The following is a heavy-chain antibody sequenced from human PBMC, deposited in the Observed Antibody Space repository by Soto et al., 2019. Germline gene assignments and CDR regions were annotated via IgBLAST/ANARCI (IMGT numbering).Heavy chain of an antibody. Sequence: QVQLVESGGGVVQPGRSLRLSCAASGFTFTSYDMHWVRQAPGKGLEWVAVISNDGSNYYYADSVRGRFTISRDNTKNTLFLQMSSLRGEDSGVYYCARGTTLEIFDHGMEVWGHRTTVTVSS. CDR3: ARGTTLEIFDHGMEV. J-gene: IGHJ6*02. D-gene: IGHD3-3*01. V-gene: IGHV3-30-3*01. CDR1: GFTFTSYD. CDR2: ISNDGSNY.